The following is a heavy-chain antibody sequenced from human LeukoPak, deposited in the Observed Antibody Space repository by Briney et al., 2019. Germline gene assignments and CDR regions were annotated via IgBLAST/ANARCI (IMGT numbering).Heavy chain of an antibody. Sequence: GRSLRLSCAASGFTFSSYAMHWVRQAPGKGLEWVAVISYDGSNKYYADSVKGRFTISRDSAKNSLYLQMNSLRAEDTAVYYCARGTGSNSDYWGQGTLVTVSS. CDR1: GFTFSSYA. V-gene: IGHV3-30*04. CDR2: ISYDGSNK. J-gene: IGHJ4*02. CDR3: ARGTGSNSDY. D-gene: IGHD3-10*01.